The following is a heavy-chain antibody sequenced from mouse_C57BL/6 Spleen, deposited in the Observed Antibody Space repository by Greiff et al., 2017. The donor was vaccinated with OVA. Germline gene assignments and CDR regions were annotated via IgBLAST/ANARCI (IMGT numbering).Heavy chain of an antibody. CDR3: TTLLITTVVATVDY. CDR2: IDPENGDT. CDR1: GFNIKDDY. D-gene: IGHD1-1*01. J-gene: IGHJ2*01. Sequence: EVQRVESGAELVRPGASVKLSCTASGFNIKDDYMHWVKQRPEQGLEWIGWIDPENGDTEYASKFQGKATITADTSSNTAYLQLSSLTSEDTAVYYCTTLLITTVVATVDYWGQGTTLTVSS. V-gene: IGHV14-4*01.